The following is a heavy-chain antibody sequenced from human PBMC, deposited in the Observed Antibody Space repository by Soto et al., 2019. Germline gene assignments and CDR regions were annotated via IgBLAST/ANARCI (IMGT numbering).Heavy chain of an antibody. CDR1: GFTVSSNY. D-gene: IGHD2-15*01. CDR3: ARSKYCSGGSCYPFDY. CDR2: IYSGGST. V-gene: IGHV3-53*04. Sequence: QPGGSLRLSCAASGFTVSSNYMSWVRQAPGKGLEWVSVIYSGGSTYYADSVKGRFTISRHNSKNTLYLQMNSLRAEDTAVYYCARSKYCSGGSCYPFDYWGQGTLVTVSS. J-gene: IGHJ4*02.